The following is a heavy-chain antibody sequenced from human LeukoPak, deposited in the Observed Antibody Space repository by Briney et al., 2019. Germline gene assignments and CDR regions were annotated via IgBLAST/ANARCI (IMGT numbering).Heavy chain of an antibody. D-gene: IGHD5-18*01. V-gene: IGHV3-23*01. CDR2: ISGSGGST. CDR1: GFTFSSYG. Sequence: GGTLRLSCAASGFTFSSYGMSWVRQTPGKGLEWVSAISGSGGSTYYADSVKGRFTISRDNSKNTLYLQMNSLRAEDTAVYYCAKDGLWTTFDYWGQGTLVTVSS. CDR3: AKDGLWTTFDY. J-gene: IGHJ4*02.